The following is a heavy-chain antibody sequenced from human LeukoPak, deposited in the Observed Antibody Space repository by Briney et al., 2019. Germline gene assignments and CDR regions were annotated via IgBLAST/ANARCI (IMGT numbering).Heavy chain of an antibody. J-gene: IGHJ4*02. CDR2: ISYDGSNT. Sequence: TGGSLRLSCAASGFTFSSYGMHWVRQAPGKGLEWVAVISYDGSNTYYADSVKGRFTISRDNSKNTLYLQMNSLRAEDTALYYCAKDPFSCRSSSCHGIDYWGQGTLVTVSS. CDR3: AKDPFSCRSSSCHGIDY. V-gene: IGHV3-30*18. CDR1: GFTFSSYG. D-gene: IGHD6-13*01.